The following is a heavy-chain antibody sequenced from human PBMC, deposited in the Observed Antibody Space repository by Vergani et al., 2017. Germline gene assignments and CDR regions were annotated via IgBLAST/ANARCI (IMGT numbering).Heavy chain of an antibody. D-gene: IGHD4-17*01. CDR1: GYTFTDHY. V-gene: IGHV1-69-2*01. CDR3: ATPQTVTTGGMEV. Sequence: EVQLVQSGAEVKKPGATMKISCKVSGYTFTDHYMHWVKQAPGKGLEWMGLVDPEDGETIYAEKFKGRVTIDADTSTDTAHLELSSLRSADTAVYYCATPQTVTTGGMEVWGQGTTVIVSS. J-gene: IGHJ6*02. CDR2: VDPEDGET.